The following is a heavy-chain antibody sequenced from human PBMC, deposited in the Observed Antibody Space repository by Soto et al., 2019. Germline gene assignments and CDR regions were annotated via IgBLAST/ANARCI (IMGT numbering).Heavy chain of an antibody. J-gene: IGHJ3*01. CDR1: ACTISSYM. CDR2: VSSSSSYI. CDR3: GSDTSITDF. Sequence: LRLPCGASACTISSYMVNLVRQAPGKGMEWVSSVSSSSSYIYYADSVKGRFTISRDNAKNSLYLQMNSLRAEDTAVYDSGSDTSITDFWGKGTVVTVSS. V-gene: IGHV3-21*01.